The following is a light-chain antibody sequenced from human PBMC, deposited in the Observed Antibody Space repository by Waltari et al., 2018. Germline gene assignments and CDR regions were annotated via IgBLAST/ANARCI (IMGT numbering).Light chain of an antibody. Sequence: DIVLTQSPATLSLSPGERALLSCRARQSVSNYVAWYQQKPGQAPVIRISDASNRASGIPARFSGRGSGTEFTLIISSLEPEDFATYYCQQRTKWPRTFGQGT. CDR2: DAS. CDR3: QQRTKWPRT. J-gene: IGKJ1*01. V-gene: IGKV3-11*01. CDR1: QSVSNY.